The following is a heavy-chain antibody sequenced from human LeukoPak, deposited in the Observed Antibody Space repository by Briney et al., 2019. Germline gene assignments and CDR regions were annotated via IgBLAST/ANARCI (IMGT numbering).Heavy chain of an antibody. J-gene: IGHJ4*02. Sequence: GGSLRLSCAASGFTFSTYNMNWVRQAPGKGLEWVSHITSSSTSIYYADSVKGRFTISRDDAKNALSLQMNSLRDEDTAVYYCATSGNYYLKYWGQGTLVTVSS. D-gene: IGHD1-26*01. CDR1: GFTFSTYN. CDR2: ITSSSTSI. V-gene: IGHV3-48*02. CDR3: ATSGNYYLKY.